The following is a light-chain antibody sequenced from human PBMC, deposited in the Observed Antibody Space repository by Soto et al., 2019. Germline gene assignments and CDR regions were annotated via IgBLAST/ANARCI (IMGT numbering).Light chain of an antibody. CDR2: GAS. Sequence: EIVLTQSTGFLSLSPGERATLSYRASQSVDSRFFAWYQQRPGQAPRLLIYGASRRATGIPDRFTGSGSGTDFTLTISGLEPEDFALYYCQQYDSSVTFGLGTKVEIK. V-gene: IGKV3-20*01. CDR1: QSVDSRF. J-gene: IGKJ1*01. CDR3: QQYDSSVT.